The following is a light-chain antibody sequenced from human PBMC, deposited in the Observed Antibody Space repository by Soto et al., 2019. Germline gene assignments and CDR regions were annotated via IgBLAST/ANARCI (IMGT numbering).Light chain of an antibody. J-gene: IGLJ1*01. CDR3: SSYTSSSAYV. CDR1: SSDVGGYNY. V-gene: IGLV2-14*01. CDR2: EVS. Sequence: QSVLRQPASVSWSPGESITISCTGTSSDVGGYNYVSWYQQQSGKAPKLTIHEVSNRPSGVSNRFSGSKSGNTASLTISGLQAEEEADYYCSSYTSSSAYVFGIGTKVTVL.